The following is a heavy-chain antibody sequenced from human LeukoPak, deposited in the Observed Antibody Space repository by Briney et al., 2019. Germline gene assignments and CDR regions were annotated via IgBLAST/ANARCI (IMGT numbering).Heavy chain of an antibody. CDR1: GGSISSYY. CDR2: IYYSGST. CDR3: AREVPGDYYESSGYLPYAFDI. Sequence: SETLSLTCTVSGGSISSYYWSWIRQPPGKGLEWIGYIYYSGSTNYNPSLKRRVTISVDTSKNQFSLKLSSVTAADTAVYYCAREVPGDYYESSGYLPYAFDIWGQGTMVTVSS. D-gene: IGHD3-22*01. J-gene: IGHJ3*02. V-gene: IGHV4-59*01.